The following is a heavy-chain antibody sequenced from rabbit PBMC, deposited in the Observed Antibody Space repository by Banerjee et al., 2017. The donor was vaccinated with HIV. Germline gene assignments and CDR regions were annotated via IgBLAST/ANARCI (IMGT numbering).Heavy chain of an antibody. D-gene: IGHD2-1*01. CDR3: VSYDDYGDRNL. CDR1: GFDFSSYG. CDR2: IDPVFRST. V-gene: IGHV1S7*01. J-gene: IGHJ4*01. Sequence: QLEESGGDLVKPGGSLKLSCKASGFDFSSYGVSWVRQAPGKGLEWIGYIDPVFRSTYYASWVNGRFTISSHNAQNTLYLQLNSLTAADTATYFCVSYDDYGDRNLWGQGTLVTVS.